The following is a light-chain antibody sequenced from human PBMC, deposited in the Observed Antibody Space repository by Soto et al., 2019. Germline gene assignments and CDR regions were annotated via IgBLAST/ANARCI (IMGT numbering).Light chain of an antibody. CDR2: DAS. Sequence: EIVMTQSPATLSVSPGERATLSCRASQSVSSNLAWYQQKPGQAPRLLIYDASNRATGIPARFSGSGSGTDFTLTISSLEPEDFAIYYCQHRTSWPTTFGQGTKVEIK. CDR3: QHRTSWPTT. CDR1: QSVSSN. V-gene: IGKV3-11*01. J-gene: IGKJ1*01.